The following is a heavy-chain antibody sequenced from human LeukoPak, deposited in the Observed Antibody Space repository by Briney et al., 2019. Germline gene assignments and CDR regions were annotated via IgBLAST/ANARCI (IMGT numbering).Heavy chain of an antibody. J-gene: IGHJ6*02. CDR1: GGTFSSYA. D-gene: IGHD3-10*01. V-gene: IGHV1-69*04. Sequence: ASVKVSCKASGGTFSSYAISWVRQAPGQGREWMGRIIPIFGIANYAQKFQGRVTITADKSTSTAYMELSSLRSEDTAVYYCARDNGYYGSGSLGYYGMDVWGQGTTVTVSS. CDR2: IIPIFGIA. CDR3: ARDNGYYGSGSLGYYGMDV.